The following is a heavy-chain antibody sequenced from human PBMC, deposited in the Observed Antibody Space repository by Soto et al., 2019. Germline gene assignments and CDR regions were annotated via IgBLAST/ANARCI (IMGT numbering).Heavy chain of an antibody. D-gene: IGHD1-1*01. V-gene: IGHV3-74*01. J-gene: IGHJ5*02. CDR2: MSGDGKTI. CDR1: GFTFSNYF. CDR3: ARTYVPGIAGSDP. Sequence: GSLRLSCAASGFTFSNYFMHWVRQVPGEGLVWVSRMSGDGKTISYADSVKGRFTISRDNAKNTLYLQMNSLRVEDTAVYYCARTYVPGIAGSDPWGQGTLVTVSS.